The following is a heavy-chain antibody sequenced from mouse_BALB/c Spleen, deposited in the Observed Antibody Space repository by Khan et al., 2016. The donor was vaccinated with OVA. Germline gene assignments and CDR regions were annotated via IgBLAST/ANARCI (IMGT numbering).Heavy chain of an antibody. CDR2: ITYSGST. CDR1: GYSITSAYA. Sequence: EVELVESGPGLVKPSQSLSLTCTVTGYSITSAYAWYWIRQFPGDKLEWMGYITYSGSTNYNSSLKSRISITRDTSKNPFFLSLHSVTTKYTATSYCARRRRYFDYWGQGTTLTVSS. J-gene: IGHJ2*01. V-gene: IGHV3-2*02. CDR3: ARRRRYFDY.